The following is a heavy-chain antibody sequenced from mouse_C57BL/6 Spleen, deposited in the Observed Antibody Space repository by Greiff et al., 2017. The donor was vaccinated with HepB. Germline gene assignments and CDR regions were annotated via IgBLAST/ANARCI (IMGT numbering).Heavy chain of an antibody. Sequence: QVQLQQPGAELVMPGASVKLSCKASGYTFTSYWMHWVKQRPGQGLEWIGEIDPSDSYTNYNQKFKGKSTLTVDKSSSTAYMQLSSLTSEDSAVYYCERGDGSSYGAYWGQGTLVTVSA. CDR3: ERGDGSSYGAY. V-gene: IGHV1-69*01. D-gene: IGHD1-1*01. CDR1: GYTFTSYW. CDR2: IDPSDSYT. J-gene: IGHJ3*01.